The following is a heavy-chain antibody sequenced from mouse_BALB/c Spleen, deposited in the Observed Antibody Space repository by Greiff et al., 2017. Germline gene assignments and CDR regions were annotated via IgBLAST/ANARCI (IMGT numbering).Heavy chain of an antibody. CDR3: AREDWDRYYYAMDY. J-gene: IGHJ4*01. V-gene: IGHV1-14*01. CDR1: GYTFTSYV. CDR2: INPYNDGT. Sequence: LQESGPELVKPGASVKMSCKASGYTFTSYVMHWVKQKPGQGLEWIGYINPYNDGTKYNEKFKGKATLTSDKSSSTAYMELSSLTSEDSAVYYCAREDWDRYYYAMDYWGQGTSVTVSS. D-gene: IGHD4-1*01.